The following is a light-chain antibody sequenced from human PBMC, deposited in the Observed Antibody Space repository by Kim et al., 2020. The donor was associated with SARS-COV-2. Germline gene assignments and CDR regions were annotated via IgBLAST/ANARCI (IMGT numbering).Light chain of an antibody. J-gene: IGKJ1*01. CDR3: QQYGTSPRT. V-gene: IGKV3-20*01. CDR1: RRVSSY. CDR2: GAS. Sequence: LSPGKSPTPPYKPRRRVSSYLAWHQQRPGQAPRLLMYGASSRATGIPDRFSGSVSGTGFTLTISRLEPDDFAVYYCQQYGTSPRTFGQGTKVEIK.